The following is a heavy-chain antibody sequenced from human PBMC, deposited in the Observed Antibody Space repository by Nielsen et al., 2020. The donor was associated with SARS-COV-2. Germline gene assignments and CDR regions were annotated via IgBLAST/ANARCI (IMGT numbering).Heavy chain of an antibody. Sequence: ASVKVSCKASGYTFTSYAMHWVRQAPGQRLEWMGWINAGNGNTKYSQKFQGRVTITRDTSVSTAYMELSSLRSEDTAVYYCARDFYYGSGSYYNHPDYWGQGTLVTVSS. D-gene: IGHD3-10*01. CDR2: INAGNGNT. CDR1: GYTFTSYA. J-gene: IGHJ4*02. V-gene: IGHV1-3*01. CDR3: ARDFYYGSGSYYNHPDY.